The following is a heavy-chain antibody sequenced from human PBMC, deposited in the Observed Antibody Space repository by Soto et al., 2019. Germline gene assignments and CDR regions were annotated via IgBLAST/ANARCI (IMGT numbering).Heavy chain of an antibody. CDR2: ISATGGGT. Sequence: PGGPLRLSCSASGFTFSTYAMSWVRQAPGKGLEWVSAISATGGGTYYADSVKGRFTISRDNSKNTLYLQMNSLRAEDTALYYCAKDHWGSYSGQGTLVTVSS. J-gene: IGHJ4*02. V-gene: IGHV3-23*01. CDR1: GFTFSTYA. D-gene: IGHD3-16*01. CDR3: AKDHWGSY.